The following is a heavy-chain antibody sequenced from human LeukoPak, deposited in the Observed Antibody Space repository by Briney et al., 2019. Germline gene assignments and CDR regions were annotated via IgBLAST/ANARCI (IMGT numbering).Heavy chain of an antibody. V-gene: IGHV1-18*01. D-gene: IGHD3-9*01. CDR3: ARTQRRYFDWLLS. CDR1: GYTFTSYD. CDR2: ISAYNGNT. Sequence: GASVKISCKASGYTFTSYDINWVRQATGQGLEWMGWISAYNGNTNYAQKLQGRVTMTTDTSTSTAYMELRSLRSDDTAVYYCARTQRRYFDWLLSWGQGTLVTVSS. J-gene: IGHJ5*02.